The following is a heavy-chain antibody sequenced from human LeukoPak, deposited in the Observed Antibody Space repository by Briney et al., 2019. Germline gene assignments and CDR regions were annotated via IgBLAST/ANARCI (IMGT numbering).Heavy chain of an antibody. J-gene: IGHJ4*02. CDR1: GFTFSNAW. CDR3: TVRGETTVTTVDY. D-gene: IGHD4-17*01. CDR2: IKSKTDGGTT. Sequence: GGSLRLSCAASGFTFSNAWMSWVRQAPGKGLEWVSRIKSKTDGGTTDYAAPVKGRFTISRDDSKNTLYLQMNSLKTEDTAVYYCTVRGETTVTTVDYWRQGTLVTVSS. V-gene: IGHV3-15*01.